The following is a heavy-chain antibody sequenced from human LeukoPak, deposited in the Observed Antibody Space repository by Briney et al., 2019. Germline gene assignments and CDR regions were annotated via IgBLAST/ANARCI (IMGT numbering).Heavy chain of an antibody. CDR3: ARVAGVVPAASYDY. J-gene: IGHJ4*02. Sequence: PSETLSLTCTVSGNSFGDYYWSWIRQPAGKGLEWIGRIYTGGSTTYNPSLKSRVTMSVDTSKSQFSLNLMSVTAADTAVYYCARVAGVVPAASYDYWGQGTLVTVSS. D-gene: IGHD2-2*01. V-gene: IGHV4-4*07. CDR2: IYTGGST. CDR1: GNSFGDYY.